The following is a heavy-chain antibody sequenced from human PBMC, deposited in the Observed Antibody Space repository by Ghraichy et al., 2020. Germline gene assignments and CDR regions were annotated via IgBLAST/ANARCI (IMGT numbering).Heavy chain of an antibody. Sequence: GGSLRLSCAASGFIFSNYAMTWVRQAPGKGLEWVSSISTSGDSTYYADSVKGRFTISRDNSKNTLFLHMNSLRDEDTAVYYCAKDERTRYNTNWYGWFDPWGQGTLVTVSS. CDR2: ISTSGDST. CDR1: GFIFSNYA. D-gene: IGHD6-13*01. V-gene: IGHV3-23*01. CDR3: AKDERTRYNTNWYGWFDP. J-gene: IGHJ5*02.